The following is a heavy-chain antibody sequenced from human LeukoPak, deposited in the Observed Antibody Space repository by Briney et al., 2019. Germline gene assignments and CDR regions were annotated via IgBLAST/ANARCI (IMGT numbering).Heavy chain of an antibody. CDR3: ARAVAGFYFDY. V-gene: IGHV1-46*01. CDR1: GYTFTNYY. CDR2: INPSGGST. D-gene: IGHD6-19*01. J-gene: IGHJ4*02. Sequence: ASVKVSCKASGYTFTNYYMHWVRQAPGQGLEWMGIINPSGGSTTYAQKFQGRVTMTGDTSTSTVYMELSSLRSDDTAVYYCARAVAGFYFDYWGQGTLVTVSS.